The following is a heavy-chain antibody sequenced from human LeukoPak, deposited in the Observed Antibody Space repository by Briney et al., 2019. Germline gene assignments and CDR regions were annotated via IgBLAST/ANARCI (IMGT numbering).Heavy chain of an antibody. Sequence: PGGSLRLSCAASGFTFSSYAMSWVRQAPGKGLEWVSAISGSGGISYYADSVKGRFNISRDNSKNTLYLQMNSLRAEDTAVYYCAKDRHGYYSAWGFGYWGQGTLVTVSS. J-gene: IGHJ4*02. CDR2: ISGSGGIS. V-gene: IGHV3-23*01. CDR1: GFTFSSYA. D-gene: IGHD3-22*01. CDR3: AKDRHGYYSAWGFGY.